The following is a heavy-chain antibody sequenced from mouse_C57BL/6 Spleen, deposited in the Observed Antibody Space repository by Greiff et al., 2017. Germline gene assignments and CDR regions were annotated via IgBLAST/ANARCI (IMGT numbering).Heavy chain of an antibody. Sequence: EVHLVESGGGLVKPGGSLKLSCAASGFTFSDYGMHWVRQAPEKGLEWVAYISSGSSTIYYADTVKGRFTISRDNTKNTLFLQMTSLRSEDLDMYYCGRKEGYYGPRGFDVWGTGTTVTVSS. J-gene: IGHJ1*03. D-gene: IGHD1-2*01. CDR3: GRKEGYYGPRGFDV. CDR1: GFTFSDYG. CDR2: ISSGSSTI. V-gene: IGHV5-17*01.